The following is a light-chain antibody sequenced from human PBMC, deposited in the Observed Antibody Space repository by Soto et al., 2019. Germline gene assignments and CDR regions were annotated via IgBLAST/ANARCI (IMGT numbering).Light chain of an antibody. V-gene: IGLV2-8*01. Sequence: QSVLPQPPSASGSPGQSVTISCTGTSSDVGGYNYVSWYQQHPGKAPKLMIYEVTKRPSGVPDRFSGSKSGNTASLTVSGLLAEDEADYYCASYAGSNKVFGTGTKLTVL. CDR1: SSDVGGYNY. CDR2: EVT. CDR3: ASYAGSNKV. J-gene: IGLJ1*01.